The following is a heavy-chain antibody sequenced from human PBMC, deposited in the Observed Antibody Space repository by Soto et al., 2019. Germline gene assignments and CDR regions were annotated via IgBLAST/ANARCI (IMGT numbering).Heavy chain of an antibody. J-gene: IGHJ5*02. D-gene: IGHD6-13*01. CDR2: ISTYNGDT. Sequence: VASVKVSCKASGYTFTRSGISWVRRAPGQGLEWMGWISTYNGDTNYAQTFQGRVTMTTDTSTSTVHMEVRSLRSDDTAVYYCARNTSEAAGTFDPWGQGTLLTVSS. V-gene: IGHV1-18*01. CDR1: GYTFTRSG. CDR3: ARNTSEAAGTFDP.